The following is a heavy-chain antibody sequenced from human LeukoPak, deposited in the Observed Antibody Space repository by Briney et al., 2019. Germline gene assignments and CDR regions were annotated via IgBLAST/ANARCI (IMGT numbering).Heavy chain of an antibody. J-gene: IGHJ6*02. D-gene: IGHD2-2*01. V-gene: IGHV1-18*01. Sequence: GASVKVSCKASGYTFTNYGISWVRQAPGQGLEWMGWISAYNGNTNYAQKLQGRVTMTTDTSTSTAYIELRSLRSDDTAVYYCATSYPTSGYYYGMDVWGQGTTVTVSS. CDR2: ISAYNGNT. CDR1: GYTFTNYG. CDR3: ATSYPTSGYYYGMDV.